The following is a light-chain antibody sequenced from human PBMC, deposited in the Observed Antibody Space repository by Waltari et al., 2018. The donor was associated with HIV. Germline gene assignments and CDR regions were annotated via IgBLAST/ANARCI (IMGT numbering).Light chain of an antibody. Sequence: QSTLTQPASVSGSPGQSVTISCLGTASDFGPYKYVSWYQQHPGNVPKVIIYEVTSRPSGVSHRFSASKSGDTASLTISRLQPEDEAVYFCSTHTADHTLAFGGGTHLTVL. V-gene: IGLV2-14*03. CDR1: ASDFGPYKY. CDR2: EVT. CDR3: STHTADHTLA. J-gene: IGLJ3*02.